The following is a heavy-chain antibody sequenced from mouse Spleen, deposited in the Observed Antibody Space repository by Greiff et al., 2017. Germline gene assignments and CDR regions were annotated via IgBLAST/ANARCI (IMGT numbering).Heavy chain of an antibody. CDR1: GYTFTSYY. V-gene: IGHV1S56*01. J-gene: IGHJ3*01. Sequence: VQLQQSGPELVKPGASVRISCKASGYTFTSYYIHWVKQRPGQGLEWIGWIYPGNVNTKYNEKFKGKATLTADKSSSTAYMQLSSLTSEDSAVYFCAKDDFFAYWGQGTLVTVSA. D-gene: IGHD2-4*01. CDR2: IYPGNVNT. CDR3: AKDDFFAY.